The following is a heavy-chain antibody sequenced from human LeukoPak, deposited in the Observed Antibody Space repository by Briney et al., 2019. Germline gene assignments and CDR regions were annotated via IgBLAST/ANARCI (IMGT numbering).Heavy chain of an antibody. D-gene: IGHD3-16*01. CDR1: GGSFSGYY. CDR2: INHSGST. CDR3: ARVYRRLRSPSQPGYNWFDP. V-gene: IGHV4-34*01. Sequence: SETLSLTCAVYGGSFSGYYWSWIRQPPGKGLEWNGEINHSGSTNYNPSLKSRVTISVDTSKNQFSLKLSSVTAADTAVYYCARVYRRLRSPSQPGYNWFDPWGQGTLVTVSS. J-gene: IGHJ5*02.